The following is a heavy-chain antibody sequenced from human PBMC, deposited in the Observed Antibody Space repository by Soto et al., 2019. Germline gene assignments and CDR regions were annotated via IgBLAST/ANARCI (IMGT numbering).Heavy chain of an antibody. CDR1: GFAFSDYY. J-gene: IGHJ4*02. CDR3: ARDLGYYDSSGYFDY. D-gene: IGHD3-22*01. Sequence: PGGSLRLSCAASGFAFSDYYMSWIRRAPGKGLEWVSYISSSGDIIHYADSVKGRFTISRDNAKNSLYLQMNSLRAEDTAVYYCARDLGYYDSSGYFDYWGQGTLVTVSS. V-gene: IGHV3-11*01. CDR2: ISSSGDII.